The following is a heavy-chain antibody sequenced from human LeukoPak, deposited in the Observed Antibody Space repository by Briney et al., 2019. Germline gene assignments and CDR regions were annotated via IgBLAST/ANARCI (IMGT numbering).Heavy chain of an antibody. CDR3: AKVSQWGNSRWYEGD. J-gene: IGHJ4*02. V-gene: IGHV3-23*01. CDR2: ISADGPT. Sequence: GGSLRLSCAASGFTFSSSPRAGAPRPPGRGLTGFSSISADGPTYYADSVKGRFSTSRDNSKNTLYLQMNGLRGEDTAVYYCAKVSQWGNSRWYEGDWGQGTLVTVSS. CDR1: GFTFSSSP. D-gene: IGHD6-13*01.